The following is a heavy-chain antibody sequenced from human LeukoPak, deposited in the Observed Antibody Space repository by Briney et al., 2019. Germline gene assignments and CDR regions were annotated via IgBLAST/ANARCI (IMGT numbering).Heavy chain of an antibody. CDR2: ISSSGSTI. V-gene: IGHV3-48*04. CDR1: GFTFSSYS. D-gene: IGHD1-26*01. J-gene: IGHJ6*03. Sequence: PGGSLRLSCAASGFTFSSYSMNWVRQAPGKGLEWVSYISSSGSTIYYTDSVKGRFTISRDNAKNSLYLQINSLRAEDTAVYYCARDPYSGGYGDYYYYYMDVWGKGTTVTISS. CDR3: ARDPYSGGYGDYYYYYMDV.